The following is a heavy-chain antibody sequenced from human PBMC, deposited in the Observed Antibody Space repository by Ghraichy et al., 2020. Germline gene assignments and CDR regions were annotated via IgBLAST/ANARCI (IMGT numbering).Heavy chain of an antibody. CDR2: IYYSGSA. D-gene: IGHD2-15*01. J-gene: IGHJ2*01. CDR1: GASIRIYY. V-gene: IGHV4-59*01. Sequence: TLSLTCTFSGASIRIYYWSWIRQPPGKGLEWIGYIYYSGSAIYNPSLKGRVTMSVDTSKNQFSLKLSSVTAADTAPYYCARAGAVVSTTTPYYFDLWGRGTLVTVSS. CDR3: ARAGAVVSTTTPYYFDL.